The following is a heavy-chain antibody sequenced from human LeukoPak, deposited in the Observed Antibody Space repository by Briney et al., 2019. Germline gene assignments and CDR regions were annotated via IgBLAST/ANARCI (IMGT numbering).Heavy chain of an antibody. D-gene: IGHD3-10*01. CDR2: INHSGST. CDR3: ARTPMVRGVIFDY. J-gene: IGHJ4*02. CDR1: GGSFSGYY. V-gene: IGHV4-34*01. Sequence: SETLSLTCAVYGGSFSGYYWSWIRQPPGKGLEWIGEINHSGSTSYNPSLKSRVTISVDTSKNQFSLKLSSVTAADTAVYYCARTPMVRGVIFDYWGQGTLVTVSS.